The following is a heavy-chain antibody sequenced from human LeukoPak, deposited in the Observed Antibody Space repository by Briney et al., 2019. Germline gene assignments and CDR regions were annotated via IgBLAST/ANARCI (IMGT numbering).Heavy chain of an antibody. D-gene: IGHD3-9*01. CDR3: ARFDGGFDS. CDR1: GFTFKSFV. V-gene: IGHV3-21*05. J-gene: IGHJ4*02. CDR2: ISKRSGHI. Sequence: PGGSLRLSCAASGFTFKSFVMGWVRQAPGRGLEWVSYISKRSGHIYHTDSVEGRFTTSRDNTNDSLYLQMNNLRVEDTAIYFCARFDGGFDSWGQGTLVTVSS.